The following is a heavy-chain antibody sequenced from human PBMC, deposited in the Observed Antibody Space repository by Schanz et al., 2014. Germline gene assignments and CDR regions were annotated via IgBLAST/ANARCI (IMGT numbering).Heavy chain of an antibody. D-gene: IGHD3-16*02. J-gene: IGHJ4*02. CDR2: ISGSGVIT. Sequence: EVQLVESGGGLVQPGGSLRLSCATSGFTFSTYAMSWVRQAPGKGLEWVSGISGSGVITYYEDSVKGRFTISRDNSKNTLYLQMNSLRAEDTAIYYCAKYRYSVLDFDYWGQGTLVTVSS. CDR1: GFTFSTYA. CDR3: AKYRYSVLDFDY. V-gene: IGHV3-23*04.